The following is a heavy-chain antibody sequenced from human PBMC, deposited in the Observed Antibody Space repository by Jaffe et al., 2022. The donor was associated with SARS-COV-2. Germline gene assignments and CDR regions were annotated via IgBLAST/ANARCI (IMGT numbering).Heavy chain of an antibody. J-gene: IGHJ4*02. D-gene: IGHD2-21*02. Sequence: EVRLVESGGGLVQPGGSLRLSCAASGFTFSTCTMTWVRQAPGKGLEWVSSISRSGADTFYAGSVKGRFTISRDNSKNTLYLQMNSLRVEDTAVYYCTKCCGGDCYSDLDYWGQGTLVTVSS. CDR3: TKCCGGDCYSDLDY. CDR2: ISRSGADT. V-gene: IGHV3-23*04. CDR1: GFTFSTCT.